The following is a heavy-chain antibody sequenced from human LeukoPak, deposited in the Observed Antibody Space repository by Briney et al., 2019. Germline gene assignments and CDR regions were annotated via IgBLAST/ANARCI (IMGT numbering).Heavy chain of an antibody. CDR3: AKDAYYYDSTGYYDGGSFDY. D-gene: IGHD3-22*01. V-gene: IGHV3-30-3*01. CDR2: ISYDGSNK. CDR1: GFTFSSYA. J-gene: IGHJ4*02. Sequence: PGGSLRLSCAASGFTFSSYAMHWVRQAPGKGLEWVAVISYDGSNKYYADSVKGRFTISRDNSKNTLYLQMNSLRAEDTAVYYCAKDAYYYDSTGYYDGGSFDYWGQGTLVTVSS.